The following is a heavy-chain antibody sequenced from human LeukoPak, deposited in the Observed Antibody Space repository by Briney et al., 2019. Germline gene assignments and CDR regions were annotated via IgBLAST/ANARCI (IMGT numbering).Heavy chain of an antibody. CDR3: VRQLNTVVTPFDY. CDR2: INWNGGST. V-gene: IGHV3-20*01. J-gene: IGHJ4*02. CDR1: GFNFDDYG. Sequence: GGSLRLSCAASGFNFDDYGMSWVRQVPGKGLEWVSAINWNGGSTGYADSVKGRFTISRENAQNSLYLQMNSLRVEDTAFYHCVRQLNTVVTPFDYWGQGTLVTVSS. D-gene: IGHD4-23*01.